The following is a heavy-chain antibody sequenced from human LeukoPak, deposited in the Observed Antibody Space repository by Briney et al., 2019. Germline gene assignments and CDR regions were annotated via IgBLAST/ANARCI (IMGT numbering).Heavy chain of an antibody. V-gene: IGHV1-46*01. CDR1: GYTFTSYY. CDR3: ARWVVRGVTAEGYYYMDV. Sequence: ASVKVSCKASGYTFTSYYMHWVRQAPGQGLEWMGIINPSGGSTSYAQKFQGRVTITADESTSTAYMELSSLRSEDTAVYYCARWVVRGVTAEGYYYMDVWGKGTTVTISS. D-gene: IGHD3-10*01. J-gene: IGHJ6*03. CDR2: INPSGGST.